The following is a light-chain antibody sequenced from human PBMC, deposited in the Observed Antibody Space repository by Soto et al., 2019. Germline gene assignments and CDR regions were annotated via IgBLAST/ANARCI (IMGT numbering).Light chain of an antibody. CDR1: QSINSW. J-gene: IGKJ1*01. CDR3: QQYETYWT. CDR2: KAS. Sequence: DIQMTQSPSTLSASVGDRVTITCRASQSINSWLAWYQQRPGKAPKLLISKASTLESGVPSRCSGSGSGTEFTLTISSLQPDDFATYYCQQYETYWTFGQGTKVDIK. V-gene: IGKV1-5*03.